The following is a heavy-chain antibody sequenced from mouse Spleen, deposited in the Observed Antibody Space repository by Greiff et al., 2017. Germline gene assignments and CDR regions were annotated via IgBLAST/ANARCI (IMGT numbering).Heavy chain of an antibody. Sequence: EVKVEESGPGLVKPSQSLSLTCSVTGYSITSGYYWNWIRQFPGNKLEWMGYISYDGSNNYNPSLKNRISITRDTSKNQFFLKLNSVTTEDTATYYCAREGDRYAMDYWGQGTSVTVSS. CDR2: ISYDGSN. CDR1: GYSITSGYY. D-gene: IGHD3-3*01. V-gene: IGHV3-6*01. CDR3: AREGDRYAMDY. J-gene: IGHJ4*01.